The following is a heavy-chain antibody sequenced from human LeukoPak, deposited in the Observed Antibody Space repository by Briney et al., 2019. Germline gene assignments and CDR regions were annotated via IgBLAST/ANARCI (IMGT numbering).Heavy chain of an antibody. Sequence: GGSLRLSCAASGFTFSSYSMNWVRQAPGKGLVWVSRINGDGTTTTYADSVQGRFTISRDNAKNTLYLQMNSLRAEDTAVYYCARGSGYSYSSIVYWGQGSLVTVSS. J-gene: IGHJ4*02. CDR1: GFTFSSYS. D-gene: IGHD5-18*01. CDR2: INGDGTTT. V-gene: IGHV3-74*01. CDR3: ARGSGYSYSSIVY.